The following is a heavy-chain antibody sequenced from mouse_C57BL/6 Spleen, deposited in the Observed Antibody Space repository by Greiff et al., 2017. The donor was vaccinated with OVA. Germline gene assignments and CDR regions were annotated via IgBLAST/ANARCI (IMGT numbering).Heavy chain of an antibody. D-gene: IGHD1-1*02. CDR1: GYAFSSSW. CDR3: ARGCYGYDAMDY. CDR2: IYPGDGDT. V-gene: IGHV1-82*01. Sequence: QVQLQQSGPELVKPGASVKISCKASGYAFSSSWMNWVKQRPGKGLEWIGRIYPGDGDTNYNGKFKGKATLTADKSSSTAYMQLSSLTSEDSAVYCCARGCYGYDAMDYWGQGTSVTVSA. J-gene: IGHJ4*01.